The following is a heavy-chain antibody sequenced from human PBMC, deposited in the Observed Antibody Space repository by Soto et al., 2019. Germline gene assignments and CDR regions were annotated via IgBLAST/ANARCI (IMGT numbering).Heavy chain of an antibody. CDR2: TYYKSRWYN. J-gene: IGHJ4*02. Sequence: SQTLSLTCAISGDSVSSNSAAWNWIRQSPSRDLEWLGRTYYKSRWYNDYAVSVKSRITVNPDTSKNQFSLHLNSVTPEDSAVFYCAGIVVMEAAQFDHWGQGTLVTVSS. CDR3: AGIVVMEAAQFDH. V-gene: IGHV6-1*01. D-gene: IGHD2-15*01. CDR1: GDSVSSNSAA.